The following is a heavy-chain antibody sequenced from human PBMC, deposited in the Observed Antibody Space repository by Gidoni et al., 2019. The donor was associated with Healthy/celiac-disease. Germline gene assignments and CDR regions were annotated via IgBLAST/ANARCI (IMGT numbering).Heavy chain of an antibody. V-gene: IGHV3-30*02. D-gene: IGHD5-18*01. Sequence: QVQLVESGGGVVQPGGSLRLSCAASGFTFSSYGMHWVRQAPGKGLEWVAFIRYDGSNKYYADSVKGRFTISRDNSKNTLYLQMNSLRAEDTAVYYCAKPGGRGYSYGSILYYYYGMDVWGQGTTVTVSS. CDR2: IRYDGSNK. CDR1: GFTFSSYG. CDR3: AKPGGRGYSYGSILYYYYGMDV. J-gene: IGHJ6*02.